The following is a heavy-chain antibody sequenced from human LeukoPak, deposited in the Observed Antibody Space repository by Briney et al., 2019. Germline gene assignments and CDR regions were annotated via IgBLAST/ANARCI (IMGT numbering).Heavy chain of an antibody. CDR1: GYTFTSYG. Sequence: ASVKVSCKASGYTFTSYGISWVRQAPGQELEWMGWISAYNGNTNYAQKLQGRVTMTTDTYTSTAYMELRSLRSDDTAVYYCARDVIPYSYGLGWFDPWGQGTLVTVSS. CDR3: ARDVIPYSYGLGWFDP. J-gene: IGHJ5*02. D-gene: IGHD5-18*01. V-gene: IGHV1-18*01. CDR2: ISAYNGNT.